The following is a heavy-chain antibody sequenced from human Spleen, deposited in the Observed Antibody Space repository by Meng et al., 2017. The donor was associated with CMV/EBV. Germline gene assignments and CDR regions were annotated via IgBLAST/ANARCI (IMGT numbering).Heavy chain of an antibody. V-gene: IGHV4-34*01. D-gene: IGHD2-21*02. J-gene: IGHJ4*02. CDR3: ARGRDSYFDY. Sequence: QVQLQQWGPGLLKPSATLSLTCAVYDESFSDFYWSWVRQAPGKWLEWIXEINHIGTTNYNPSLQSRVAMSIDKSKNHFSLKLSSVTAADMAVYYCARGRDSYFDYWGQGALVTVSS. CDR1: DESFSDFY. CDR2: INHIGTT.